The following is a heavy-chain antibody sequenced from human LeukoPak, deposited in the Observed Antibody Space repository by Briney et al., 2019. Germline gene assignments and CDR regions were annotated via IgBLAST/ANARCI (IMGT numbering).Heavy chain of an antibody. D-gene: IGHD1-14*01. CDR3: VKDLNRYGLDS. CDR1: GFTVSSNY. J-gene: IGHJ4*02. CDR2: IKSKTDGGTT. V-gene: IGHV3-15*01. Sequence: PGGSLRLSCAASGFTVSSNYMSWVRQAPGKRLEWVGRIKSKTDGGTTDYAAPVKGRFTISRDNSQNTLFLQLNSLTDEDPAIYSCVKDLNRYGLDSWGQGTRATVSS.